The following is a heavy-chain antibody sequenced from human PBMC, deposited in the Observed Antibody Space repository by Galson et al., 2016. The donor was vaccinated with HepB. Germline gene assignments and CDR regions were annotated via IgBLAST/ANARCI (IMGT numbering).Heavy chain of an antibody. J-gene: IGHJ3*02. V-gene: IGHV3-21*05. CDR1: GFTFRSFS. D-gene: IGHD3-22*01. CDR3: ARDRGRGDSNAFDI. CDR2: ISSSSTDI. Sequence: SLRLSCAASGFTFRSFSMHWVRQAPGKGLEWVSYISSSSTDIYNADSLKGRFTISRDNAKDSLYLQLNSLRAEDTATYYCARDRGRGDSNAFDIWGQGTKVTVSS.